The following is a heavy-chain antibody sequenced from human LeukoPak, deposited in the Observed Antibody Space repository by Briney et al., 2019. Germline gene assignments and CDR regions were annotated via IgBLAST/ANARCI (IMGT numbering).Heavy chain of an antibody. J-gene: IGHJ4*02. CDR3: ARVNTRDGVSDCYFDY. Sequence: PSETLSLTCAVYGGSFSGYYWSWIRQPPGRGLKWIGEINHSGSTNYNPSLKSRVTISVDTSKNQFSLKLNSVTASDTAVYYCARVNTRDGVSDCYFDYWGQGTLVTVSS. CDR2: INHSGST. V-gene: IGHV4-34*01. CDR1: GGSFSGYY. D-gene: IGHD4-17*01.